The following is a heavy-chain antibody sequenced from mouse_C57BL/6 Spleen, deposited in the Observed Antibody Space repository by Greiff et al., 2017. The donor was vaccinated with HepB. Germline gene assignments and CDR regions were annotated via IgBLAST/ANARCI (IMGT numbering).Heavy chain of an antibody. CDR3: ARGSLGYFDY. J-gene: IGHJ2*01. V-gene: IGHV1-55*01. CDR1: GYTFTSYW. Sequence: QVHVKQPGAELVKPGASVKMSCKASGYTFTSYWITWVKQRPGQGLEWIGDIYPGSGSTNYNEKLKSKATLTVDTSSSTAYMQLSSLTSEDSAVYYCARGSLGYFDYWGQGTTLTVSS. CDR2: IYPGSGST.